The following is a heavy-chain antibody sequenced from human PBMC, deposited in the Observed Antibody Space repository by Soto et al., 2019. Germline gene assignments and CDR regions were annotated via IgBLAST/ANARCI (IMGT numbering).Heavy chain of an antibody. Sequence: PSETLSLTCTFSCGSIISYYWSWIRQPPGKGLEWIGYIYYSGSTNYNPSLKSRVTISVDTSKNQFSLKLSSVTAADTAVYYCARGGGYYYYGMDVWGQGTTVTVSS. CDR3: ARGGGYYYYGMDV. J-gene: IGHJ6*02. D-gene: IGHD3-16*01. V-gene: IGHV4-59*01. CDR1: CGSIISYY. CDR2: IYYSGST.